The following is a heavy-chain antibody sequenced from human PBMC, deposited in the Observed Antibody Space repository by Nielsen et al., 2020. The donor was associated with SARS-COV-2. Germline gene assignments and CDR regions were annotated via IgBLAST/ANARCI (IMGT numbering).Heavy chain of an antibody. V-gene: IGHV3-30*04. D-gene: IGHD3-10*01. CDR1: GFTFSNFA. Sequence: GGSLRLSCAASGFTFSNFAMHWVRQAPGKGLEWVAIISYDGTTRYNEHSVKGRFTVSRDNSKDTLHLQMSSLNPEDTAVYFCARETLDHTSSFVDHWGQGTLVTVSS. CDR3: ARETLDHTSSFVDH. CDR2: ISYDGTTR. J-gene: IGHJ5*02.